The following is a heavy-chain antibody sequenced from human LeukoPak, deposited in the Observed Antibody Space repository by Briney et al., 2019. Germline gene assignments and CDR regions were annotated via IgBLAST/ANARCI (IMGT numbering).Heavy chain of an antibody. CDR1: GGSFSGYY. J-gene: IGHJ5*02. CDR2: INHSGST. D-gene: IGHD3-10*01. Sequence: SETLSLTCAVYGGSFSGYYWSWIRQPPGKGLEWIGEINHSGSTNYNPSLKSRVTISVDTSKNQFSLKLSSVTAADTAVYYCARLILWFGELLPPRETNWFDPWGQGTLVTVSS. CDR3: ARLILWFGELLPPRETNWFDP. V-gene: IGHV4-34*01.